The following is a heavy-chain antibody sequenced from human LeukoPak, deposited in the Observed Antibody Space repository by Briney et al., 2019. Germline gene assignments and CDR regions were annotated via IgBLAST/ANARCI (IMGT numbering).Heavy chain of an antibody. J-gene: IGHJ4*02. CDR1: GFTFSTYW. CDR3: AKSAEDQNLGYCTNGVCLFDY. Sequence: GGSLRLSCTASGFTFSTYWMHWVRQAPGKGLMWVSRVNGDGSSTVYADSVKGRFTISRDNAKNTLYLQMNSLRAEDTAVYYCAKSAEDQNLGYCTNGVCLFDYWGQGTLVTVSS. D-gene: IGHD2-8*01. CDR2: VNGDGSST. V-gene: IGHV3-74*01.